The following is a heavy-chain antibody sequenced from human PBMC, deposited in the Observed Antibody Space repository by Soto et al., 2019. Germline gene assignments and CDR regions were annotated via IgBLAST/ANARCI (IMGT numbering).Heavy chain of an antibody. CDR3: VKDRLLWFGESDYTPYFDL. CDR2: ISSNGGST. J-gene: IGHJ5*02. D-gene: IGHD3-10*01. CDR1: GFTFSSYA. V-gene: IGHV3-64D*08. Sequence: GGSLRLSCSASGFTFSSYAMHWVRQAPGKGLEYVSAISSNGGSTYYADSVKGRFTISRDNSKNTLYLQMSSLRAEDTAVYYCVKDRLLWFGESDYTPYFDLWGQGTLVTVSS.